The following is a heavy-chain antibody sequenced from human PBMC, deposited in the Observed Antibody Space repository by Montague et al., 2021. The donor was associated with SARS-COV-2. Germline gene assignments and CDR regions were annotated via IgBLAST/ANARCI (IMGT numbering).Heavy chain of an antibody. CDR3: ARWGLYSSLAGGYDY. J-gene: IGHJ4*02. Sequence: SETLSLTCSVSGGSISSYYWSWIRQPPGKGLEWIGYIYYSGSTNYNPSLKSRVTISVDTSKNQFSLKLSSVTAADTAVYYCARWGLYSSLAGGYDYWGQGTLVTVSS. CDR2: IYYSGST. D-gene: IGHD6-6*01. V-gene: IGHV4-59*01. CDR1: GGSISSYY.